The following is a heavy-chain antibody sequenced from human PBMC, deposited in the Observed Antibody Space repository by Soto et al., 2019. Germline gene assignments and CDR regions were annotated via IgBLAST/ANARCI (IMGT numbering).Heavy chain of an antibody. CDR2: IYYSGST. V-gene: IGHV4-59*08. D-gene: IGHD3-10*01. CDR3: ARREIGTMVRGVSEEYFQH. CDR1: GGSISSYY. Sequence: QVQLQESGPGLVKPSETLSLTCTVSGGSISSYYWSWIRQPPGKGLEWIGYIYYSGSTNYNPSLKSRVTISVDTAKNQFSLKLTSVTAADTAVYYCARREIGTMVRGVSEEYFQHWGQGTLVTVSS. J-gene: IGHJ1*01.